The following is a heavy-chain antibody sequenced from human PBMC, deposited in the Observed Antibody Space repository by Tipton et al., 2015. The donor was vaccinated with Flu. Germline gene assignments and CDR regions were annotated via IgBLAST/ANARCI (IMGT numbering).Heavy chain of an antibody. CDR3: VKGGLSHHYGSGISDY. D-gene: IGHD3-10*01. V-gene: IGHV3-30*07. CDR2: ISYDGSRK. CDR1: GFTFSTYT. J-gene: IGHJ4*02. Sequence: SLRLSCAASGFTFSTYTFHWVRQAPGKGLEWVAVISYDGSRKYYADSVRGRFTISRDNSKNTVYMQMNSLRAEDTALYYCVKGGLSHHYGSGISDYWGQGTLVTVST.